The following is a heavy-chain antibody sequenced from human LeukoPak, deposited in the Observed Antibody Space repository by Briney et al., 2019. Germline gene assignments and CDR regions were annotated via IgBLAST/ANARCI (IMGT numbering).Heavy chain of an antibody. V-gene: IGHV4-4*07. CDR1: GGSISSYY. CDR3: ARDYVGYCSSTSCYTEYFQH. CDR2: IYTSGST. J-gene: IGHJ1*01. D-gene: IGHD2-2*02. Sequence: PSETLSLTCTVSGGSISSYYWSWIRQPAGKGLEWIGRIYTSGSTNYNPSLKSRVTMSVDTSKNQFSLNLSSVTAADTAVYYCARDYVGYCSSTSCYTEYFQHWGQGTLVTVSS.